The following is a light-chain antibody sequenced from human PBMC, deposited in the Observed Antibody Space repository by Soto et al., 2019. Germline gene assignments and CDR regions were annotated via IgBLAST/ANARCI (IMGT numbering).Light chain of an antibody. V-gene: IGKV3-20*01. J-gene: IGKJ4*01. CDR3: QQYGSSPLT. CDR2: GAS. CDR1: QSVSSSY. Sequence: EIVLTQSPGTLSLSPGERATLSCRASQSVSSSYLAWYQQKPGQAPRLLIYGASSRATGISDRFSGSGSETDFTLPISRLEPEDFAVYYCQQYGSSPLTFGGGTKVDIK.